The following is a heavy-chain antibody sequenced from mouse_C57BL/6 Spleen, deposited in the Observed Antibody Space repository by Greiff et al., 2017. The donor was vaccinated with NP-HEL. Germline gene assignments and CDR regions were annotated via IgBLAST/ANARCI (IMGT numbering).Heavy chain of an antibody. CDR3: ARKGPYGNSFYFDY. Sequence: VQLQQSGPVLVKPGASVKMSCKASGYTFTDYYMNWVKQSHGKSLEWIGVINPYNGGTSYNQKFKGKATLTVDKSSSTAYMELNSLTSEDSAVYYCARKGPYGNSFYFDYWGQGTTLTVSS. D-gene: IGHD2-1*01. J-gene: IGHJ2*01. CDR2: INPYNGGT. CDR1: GYTFTDYY. V-gene: IGHV1-19*01.